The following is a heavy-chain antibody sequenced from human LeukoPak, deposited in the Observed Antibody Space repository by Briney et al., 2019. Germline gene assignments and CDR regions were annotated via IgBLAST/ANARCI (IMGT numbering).Heavy chain of an antibody. Sequence: GGSLRLSCAASGFTFSSYEMNWVRQAPGKGLEWVSYISSSGSTIYYADSMKGRFTISRDNAKNSLYLQMNSLRAEDTAVYYCARSRHYYGSGSYYRYYFDYWGQGTLVTVSS. CDR1: GFTFSSYE. CDR2: ISSSGSTI. D-gene: IGHD3-10*01. CDR3: ARSRHYYGSGSYYRYYFDY. V-gene: IGHV3-48*03. J-gene: IGHJ4*02.